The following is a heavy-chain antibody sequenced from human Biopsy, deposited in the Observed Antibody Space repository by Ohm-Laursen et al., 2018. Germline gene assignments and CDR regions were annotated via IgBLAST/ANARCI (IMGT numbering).Heavy chain of an antibody. J-gene: IGHJ6*02. Sequence: VASVKVSCNASGYSFTKYYINWVRQAPGQGLEWMGIINPTGGTTSYAEKFQGRVTLTRDTSTGTVYLELNSLIYEDTALYYCARDETGSSVFGPYYYGMDVWGQGTTVTVSS. V-gene: IGHV1-46*01. CDR3: ARDETGSSVFGPYYYGMDV. CDR1: GYSFTKYY. D-gene: IGHD3-9*01. CDR2: INPTGGTT.